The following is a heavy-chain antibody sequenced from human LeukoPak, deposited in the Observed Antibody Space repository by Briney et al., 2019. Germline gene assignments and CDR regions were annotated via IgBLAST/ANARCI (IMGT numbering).Heavy chain of an antibody. D-gene: IGHD6-19*01. V-gene: IGHV3-23*01. CDR2: ISGSGGST. J-gene: IGHJ4*02. CDR1: GFTFSSYA. Sequence: PGGSLRLSCAASGFTFSSYAMSWVRQAPGKGLEWVSAISGSGGSTYYADSVKGRFTISRDNSKNTLYLQMNSLRVEDTAVYYCAKWDSGIAVAGYFDYWGQGTLVTVSS. CDR3: AKWDSGIAVAGYFDY.